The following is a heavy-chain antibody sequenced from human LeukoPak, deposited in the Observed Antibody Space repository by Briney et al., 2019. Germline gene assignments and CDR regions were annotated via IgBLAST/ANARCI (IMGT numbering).Heavy chain of an antibody. J-gene: IGHJ4*02. Sequence: GGSLRLSCAASGFTFSSYEMNWVRQAPGKGLEWVPYISSSGSTIYYADSVKGRFTISRDNAKNSLYLQMNSLRAEDTAVYYCARQRGDILTGYYMPRGFDYWGQGTLVTVSS. CDR2: ISSSGSTI. D-gene: IGHD3-9*01. CDR3: ARQRGDILTGYYMPRGFDY. CDR1: GFTFSSYE. V-gene: IGHV3-48*03.